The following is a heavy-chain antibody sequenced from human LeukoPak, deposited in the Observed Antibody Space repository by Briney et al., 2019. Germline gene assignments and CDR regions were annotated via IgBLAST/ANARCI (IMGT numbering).Heavy chain of an antibody. CDR3: ARDGTGVQGSSISYYYYMDV. CDR2: INPSGGST. CDR1: GYTFTNYY. J-gene: IGHJ6*03. V-gene: IGHV1-46*01. D-gene: IGHD2-2*01. Sequence: GASVKVSCKASGYTFTNYYMHWVRQAPGQGLEWMGVINPSGGSTSYAQKFQGRVTMTRDTSTSTVYMELSSLTSEDTAVYYCARDGTGVQGSSISYYYYMDVWGKGTTVTISS.